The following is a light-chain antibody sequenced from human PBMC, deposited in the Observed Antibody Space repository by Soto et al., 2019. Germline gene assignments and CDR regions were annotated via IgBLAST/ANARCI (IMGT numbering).Light chain of an antibody. J-gene: IGKJ1*01. CDR1: QSVSSSR. CDR2: GAS. Sequence: EIVLTQSPGTLSLSPGERASLSCRASQSVSSSRLAWYQQKPGQAPRLLISGASTRATGIPDRFSGSGSGTDFSLTISRLEPEDCAVYYCQDYGTSVWTFGQGTKVEIK. CDR3: QDYGTSVWT. V-gene: IGKV3-20*01.